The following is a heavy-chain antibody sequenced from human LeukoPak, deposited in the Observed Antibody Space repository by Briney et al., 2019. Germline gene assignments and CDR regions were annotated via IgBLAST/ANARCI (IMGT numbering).Heavy chain of an antibody. V-gene: IGHV4-4*07. D-gene: IGHD6-19*01. CDR1: GGSISSYY. CDR3: ARVYPTYSSGWFFDY. CDR2: IYTSGST. J-gene: IGHJ4*02. Sequence: SETLPLTCTVSGGSISSYYWSWIRQPAGKGLEWIGRIYTSGSTNYNPSLKSRVTISVDKSKNQFSLKLSSVTAADTAVYYCARVYPTYSSGWFFDYWGQGTLVTVSS.